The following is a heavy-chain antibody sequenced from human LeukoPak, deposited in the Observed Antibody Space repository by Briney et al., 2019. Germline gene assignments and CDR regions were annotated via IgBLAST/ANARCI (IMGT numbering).Heavy chain of an antibody. CDR2: IYSGGDT. V-gene: IGHV3-66*02. CDR1: GFTVSGNY. D-gene: IGHD2-2*01. J-gene: IGHJ3*01. Sequence: GESLKISCAASGFTVSGNYMSWVRQAPEEGLEWLSLIYSGGDTYYADSVKGRFTISRDNSQNTLYLQMNNLRPDDTAVYYCATRYCSGTSCFRGAFDVWGQGTMVTVSS. CDR3: ATRYCSGTSCFRGAFDV.